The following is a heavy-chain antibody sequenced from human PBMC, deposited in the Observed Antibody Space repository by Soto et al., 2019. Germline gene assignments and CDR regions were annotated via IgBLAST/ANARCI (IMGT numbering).Heavy chain of an antibody. CDR3: ARGVPVGAIGRFYFDS. J-gene: IGHJ4*02. CDR1: GFTVSNNY. D-gene: IGHD1-26*01. Sequence: EVQLVESGGGLIQPGGSLRLSCAASGFTVSNNYMTWVRQAPGKGLEWVSVMYSGGTATSYADSVKGRFTVSRDNSKNTVSLQLASLKADDTAVYYCARGVPVGAIGRFYFDSWGQGTLVTVSS. V-gene: IGHV3-53*01. CDR2: MYSGGTAT.